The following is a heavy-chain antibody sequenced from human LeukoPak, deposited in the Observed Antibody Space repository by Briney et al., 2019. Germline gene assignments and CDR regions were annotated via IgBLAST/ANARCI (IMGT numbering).Heavy chain of an antibody. D-gene: IGHD2-15*01. Sequence: PGGSLRLSCAASGFTFSNYWMSWVRQAPGKGLEWVANIKQDGSEKYYVDSVKGRFTISRDNAKNSLYLQMNSLRAEDTAVYYCARVGGYYWTDFWGQGTLVAVSS. CDR3: ARVGGYYWTDF. CDR1: GFTFSNYW. CDR2: IKQDGSEK. V-gene: IGHV3-7*02. J-gene: IGHJ4*02.